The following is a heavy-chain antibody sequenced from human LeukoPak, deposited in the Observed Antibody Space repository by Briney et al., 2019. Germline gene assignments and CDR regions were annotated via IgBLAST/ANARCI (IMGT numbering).Heavy chain of an antibody. CDR2: IQSDGVTT. CDR1: GFTFSSYW. Sequence: GGSLRLSCAASGFTFSSYWMHWVRQAPGKGLVWVSLIQSDGVTTTYADSVKGRFTISRDNAKNTLYLQMNSLRAEDTAVYYCARDVYYRLDYWGQGTLVTVSS. V-gene: IGHV3-74*01. CDR3: ARDVYYRLDY. D-gene: IGHD3-10*01. J-gene: IGHJ4*02.